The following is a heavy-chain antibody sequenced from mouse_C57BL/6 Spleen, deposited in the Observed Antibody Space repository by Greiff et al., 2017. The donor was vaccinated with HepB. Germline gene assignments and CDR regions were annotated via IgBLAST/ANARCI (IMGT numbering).Heavy chain of an antibody. CDR1: GYAFSSSW. J-gene: IGHJ2*01. D-gene: IGHD1-1*01. Sequence: VMLVESGPELVKPGASVKISCKASGYAFSSSWMNWVKQRPGKGLEWIGRIYPGDGDTNYNGKFKGKATLTADKSSSTAYMQLSSLTSEDSAVYFCARDGSSPFDYWGQGTTLTVSS. CDR3: ARDGSSPFDY. CDR2: IYPGDGDT. V-gene: IGHV1-82*01.